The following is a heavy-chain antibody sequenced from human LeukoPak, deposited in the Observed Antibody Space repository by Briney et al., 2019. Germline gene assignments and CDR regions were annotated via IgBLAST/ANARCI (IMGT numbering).Heavy chain of an antibody. D-gene: IGHD2-21*02. CDR1: GYTFTSYG. CDR2: INPSGGST. J-gene: IGHJ6*02. V-gene: IGHV1-46*01. CDR3: ARGPYCGGDLLPLYGMDV. Sequence: ASVKVSCKASGYTFTSYGISWVRQAPGQGLEWMGTINPSGGSTSYAQKFQGRVTMTRDTSTSTVYMELSSLRSEDTAVYYCARGPYCGGDLLPLYGMDVWGQGTTVTVSS.